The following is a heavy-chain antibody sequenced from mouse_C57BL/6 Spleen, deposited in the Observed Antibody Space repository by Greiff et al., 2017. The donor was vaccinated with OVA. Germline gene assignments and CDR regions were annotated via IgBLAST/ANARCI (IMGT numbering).Heavy chain of an antibody. D-gene: IGHD2-1*01. Sequence: EVQLQQSGPELVKPGASVKISCKASGYTFTDYYMNWVKQSHGKSLEWIGDINPNNGGTSYNQKFKGKATLTVDKSSSTAYMELRSLTSEDSAVYYCARKGIYYGNPAWFAYWGQGTLVTVSA. V-gene: IGHV1-26*01. J-gene: IGHJ3*01. CDR2: INPNNGGT. CDR1: GYTFTDYY. CDR3: ARKGIYYGNPAWFAY.